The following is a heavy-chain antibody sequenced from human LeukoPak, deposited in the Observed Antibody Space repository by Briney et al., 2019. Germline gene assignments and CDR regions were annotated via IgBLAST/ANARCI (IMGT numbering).Heavy chain of an antibody. CDR3: ARGTVVSRVAAAAY. J-gene: IGHJ4*02. D-gene: IGHD2-15*01. CDR2: INPESGDT. V-gene: IGHV1-2*02. CDR1: GYTFSDYY. Sequence: ASVKVSCKASGYTFSDYYIYRVRQAPGQGLEWMGWINPESGDTRSAQNFQGRLTMTRDASINTVYMELRRLRSDDTARFYCARGTVVSRVAAAAYWGQGSLVTVS.